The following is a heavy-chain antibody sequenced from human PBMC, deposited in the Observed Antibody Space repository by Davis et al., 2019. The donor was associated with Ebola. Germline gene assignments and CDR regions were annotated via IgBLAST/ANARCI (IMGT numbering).Heavy chain of an antibody. V-gene: IGHV3-11*04. CDR2: ISSSGSTI. J-gene: IGHJ4*02. CDR1: GFTFSDYY. D-gene: IGHD4-17*01. CDR3: ARGQLMDYGDYLDY. Sequence: GESLKISCAASGFTFSDYYMSWIRQAPGKGLEWVSYISSSGSTIYYADSVKGRFTISRDNAKSSLYLQLNSLTAEDTAVYYCARGQLMDYGDYLDYWGQGTLVTVSS.